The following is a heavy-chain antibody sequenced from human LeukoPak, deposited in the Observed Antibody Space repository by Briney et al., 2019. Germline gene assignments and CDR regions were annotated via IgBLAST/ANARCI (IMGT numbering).Heavy chain of an antibody. CDR3: AKGLHTSSWYGNWFDP. CDR2: ISSDGSKE. V-gene: IGHV3-30*18. Sequence: GSPQRLSCGPSGYSFSTFAMHCVRQTTEKGLEWLTFISSDGSKEIYADSVKGRFTISRDNSENTLYLRMNNLTPEDTALYYCAKGLHTSSWYGNWFDPWGQGTLVSVS. D-gene: IGHD2-15*01. CDR1: GYSFSTFA. J-gene: IGHJ5*02.